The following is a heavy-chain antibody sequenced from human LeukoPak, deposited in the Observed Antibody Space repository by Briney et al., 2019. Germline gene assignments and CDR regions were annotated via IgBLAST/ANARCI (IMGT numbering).Heavy chain of an antibody. CDR1: GDSVSSNSAA. CDR3: ARDLDVVVPAADFNWFDP. Sequence: SQTLSLTRAISGDSVSSNSAAWNWIRQSPSRGLEWLGRTYYRSKWYNDYAVSVKSRITINPDTSKNQFSLQLNSVTPEDTAVYYCARDLDVVVPAADFNWFDPWGQGTLVTVSS. V-gene: IGHV6-1*01. J-gene: IGHJ5*02. D-gene: IGHD2-2*01. CDR2: TYYRSKWYN.